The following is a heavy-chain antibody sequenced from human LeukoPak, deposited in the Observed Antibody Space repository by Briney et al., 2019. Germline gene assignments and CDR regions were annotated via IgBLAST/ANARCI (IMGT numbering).Heavy chain of an antibody. D-gene: IGHD3-16*01. CDR3: ARGGRGDY. V-gene: IGHV3-7*03. Sequence: GGSLRLSCAASGFTFSSNWMSWVRQAPGKGPEWVASTNQDGSQKSYVDSVKGRFTISRDNANNSLYLQMNSLRADDTAVYYCARGGRGDYWGQGTLVTVSS. CDR2: TNQDGSQK. J-gene: IGHJ4*02. CDR1: GFTFSSNW.